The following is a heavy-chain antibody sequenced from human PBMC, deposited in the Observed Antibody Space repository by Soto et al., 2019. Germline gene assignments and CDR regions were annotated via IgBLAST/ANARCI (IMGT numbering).Heavy chain of an antibody. CDR1: GASISGFY. CDR3: VRDGTKTLRDWFDP. CDR2: IYATGTT. Sequence: PPETLSLTCTVSGASISGFYWSWIRKSAWKGLEWIGRIYATGTTDYNPSLKSRVMMSVDTSKKQFSLKLRSVTAADTAVYYCVRDGTKTLRDWFDPWGQGISVTVSS. D-gene: IGHD1-1*01. J-gene: IGHJ5*02. V-gene: IGHV4-4*07.